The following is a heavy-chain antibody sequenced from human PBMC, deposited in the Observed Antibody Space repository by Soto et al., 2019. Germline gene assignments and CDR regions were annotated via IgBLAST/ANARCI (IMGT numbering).Heavy chain of an antibody. Sequence: VQLVESGGGLVQPGGSLRLSCAASGLTFSRCGMNWVRQAPGKGLEWLLYIGTRGSTTYYAEFVKGRFTISRDNAKSSLFLQMHSLRAEDTAIYYCAGRYCSNGVCHLGLSDFWGQGTLVTVSS. CDR3: AGRYCSNGVCHLGLSDF. V-gene: IGHV3-48*03. D-gene: IGHD2-8*01. CDR1: GLTFSRCG. CDR2: IGTRGSTT. J-gene: IGHJ4*02.